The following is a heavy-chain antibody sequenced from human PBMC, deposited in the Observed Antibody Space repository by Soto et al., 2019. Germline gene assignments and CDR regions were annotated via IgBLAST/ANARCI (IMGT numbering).Heavy chain of an antibody. V-gene: IGHV1-46*01. CDR3: ARGLITAAGTPLRY. J-gene: IGHJ4*02. CDR2: NNPSGGST. D-gene: IGHD6-13*01. Sequence: ASVKVSCKASGYTFINYYMHWVRQAPGQGLEWMGINNPSGGSTTYAQKFWGRVTMTRDTSTNTVYLELSSLRSEDTAVYYCARGLITAAGTPLRYWGQGTLVTVSS. CDR1: GYTFINYY.